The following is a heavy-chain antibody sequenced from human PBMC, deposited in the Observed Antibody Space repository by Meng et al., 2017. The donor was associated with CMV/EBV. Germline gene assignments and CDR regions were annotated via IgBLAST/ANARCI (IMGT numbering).Heavy chain of an antibody. V-gene: IGHV2-70D*14. CDR1: GFLLSNIGVR. CDR2: IDWDDDQ. J-gene: IGHJ4*01. Sequence: SGPTLVNPTQTFTLTCTFSGFLLSNIGVRVSWIRQPPGKALEWLAHIDWDDDQFYSTSLKTRLTIFKDTSKNQVVLTMTNMDPVDTATYYCALTMVVTRGFFDYWGQGTLVTVSS. D-gene: IGHD4-23*01. CDR3: ALTMVVTRGFFDY.